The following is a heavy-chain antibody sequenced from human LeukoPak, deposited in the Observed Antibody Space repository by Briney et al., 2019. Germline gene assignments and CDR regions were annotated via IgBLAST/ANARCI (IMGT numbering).Heavy chain of an antibody. CDR1: GGSISSSSYY. CDR2: MYSSGST. D-gene: IGHD4-23*01. J-gene: IGHJ4*02. CDR3: ARLHGRYGGDFFEY. Sequence: PSETLSLTCTVSGGSISSSSYYWGWIRQPPGKGLEWIGSMYSSGSTYYNPSLKSRVTISVDTSKNQFSLKLSSVTAADTAVYYCARLHGRYGGDFFEYWGQGTLVTISS. V-gene: IGHV4-39*01.